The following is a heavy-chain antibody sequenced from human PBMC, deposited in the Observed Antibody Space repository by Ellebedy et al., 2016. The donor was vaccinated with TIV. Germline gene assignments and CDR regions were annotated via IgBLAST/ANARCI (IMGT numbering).Heavy chain of an antibody. CDR3: AKEDLLDGNKIGSYYFDY. D-gene: IGHD5-24*01. J-gene: IGHJ4*02. CDR1: GFRFSSHG. Sequence: PGGSLRLSCAASGFRFSSHGMQWVRQAPGKGLEWVAVISDDGSNKYYADAVKGRFNISRDNSKNTLYLQMNSLRTEYTAVYYCAKEDLLDGNKIGSYYFDYWGQGTLVTVSS. CDR2: ISDDGSNK. V-gene: IGHV3-30*18.